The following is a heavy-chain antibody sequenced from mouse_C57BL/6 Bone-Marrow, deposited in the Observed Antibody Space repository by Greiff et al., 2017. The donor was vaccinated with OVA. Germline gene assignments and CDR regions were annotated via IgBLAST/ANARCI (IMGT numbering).Heavy chain of an antibody. CDR1: GYTFTDYE. CDR3: ARLGDYAMDY. J-gene: IGHJ4*01. V-gene: IGHV1-15*01. Sequence: LQQSGAELVRPGASVTLSCKASGYTFTDYEMHWVKQTPVHGLEWIGAIDPETGGTAYNQKFKGKAILTADKSSSTAYMELRSLTSEDSAVYYCARLGDYAMDYWGQGTSVTVSS. CDR2: IDPETGGT.